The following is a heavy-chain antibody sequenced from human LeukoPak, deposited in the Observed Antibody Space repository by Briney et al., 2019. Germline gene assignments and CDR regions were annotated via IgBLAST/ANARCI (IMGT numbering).Heavy chain of an antibody. V-gene: IGHV3-21*01. CDR3: AKSTSYDYYYGMDV. J-gene: IGHJ6*02. D-gene: IGHD5-18*01. CDR1: GFTFSSYS. Sequence: GGSLRLSCAASGFTFSSYSMNWVRQAPGKGLEWVSSISSSSSYIYYADSVKGRFTISRDNSKNTLYLQMNSLRAEDTAVYYCAKSTSYDYYYGMDVWGQGTTVTVSS. CDR2: ISSSSSYI.